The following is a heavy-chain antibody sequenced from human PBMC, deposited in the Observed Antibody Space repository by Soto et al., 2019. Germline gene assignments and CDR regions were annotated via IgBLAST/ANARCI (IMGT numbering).Heavy chain of an antibody. V-gene: IGHV4-30-2*01. CDR3: AREARGLDY. CDR1: GGSISSGAYS. CDR2: IYHSGIT. J-gene: IGHJ4*02. Sequence: QLQLQESGSGLVKPSQTLSLTCAVSGGSISSGAYSWSWIRQPPGKGLEWIGYIYHSGITYYNPSLKSRLTISVDRSKNQFSLKRSSVTAADTAVYYCAREARGLDYWGQGTLVTVSS.